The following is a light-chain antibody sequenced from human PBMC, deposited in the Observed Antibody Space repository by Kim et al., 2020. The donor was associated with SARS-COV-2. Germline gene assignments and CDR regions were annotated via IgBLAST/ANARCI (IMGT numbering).Light chain of an antibody. V-gene: IGLV3-19*01. J-gene: IGLJ3*02. CDR2: GRH. CDR3: QSRDSGGRVM. CDR1: SLRSYY. Sequence: SSELTQDPFVSVALGQTVRITCQGDSLRSYYATWYQQKPRHALVLVIYGRHNRPSGIPDRFSGSASGNTASLTITGTQAEDEADFYCQSRDSGGRVMFGGGTQLTVL.